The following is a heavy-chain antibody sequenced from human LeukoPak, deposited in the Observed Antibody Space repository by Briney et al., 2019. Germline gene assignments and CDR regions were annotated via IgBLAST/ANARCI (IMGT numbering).Heavy chain of an antibody. Sequence: GGSLRLSCAASGFTFSSYNMNWVRQAPGKGLEWVSYISSSSSTIYYADSVKGRFTISRDNAKNSLYLQMNSLRAEDTAVYYCARDILTGYYKDRDYWGQGTLVTVSS. V-gene: IGHV3-48*04. D-gene: IGHD3-9*01. CDR2: ISSSSSTI. J-gene: IGHJ4*02. CDR3: ARDILTGYYKDRDY. CDR1: GFTFSSYN.